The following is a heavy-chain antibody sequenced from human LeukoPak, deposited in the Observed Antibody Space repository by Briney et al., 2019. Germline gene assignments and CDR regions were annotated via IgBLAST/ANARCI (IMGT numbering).Heavy chain of an antibody. CDR3: AKDGESEYYYDSSGQYYFDY. J-gene: IGHJ4*02. D-gene: IGHD3-22*01. Sequence: GGSLRLSCAASGFTFSSYAMTWVRQAPGKGLEWVSGISGSGDRIYYADSVKGRFIISRDISKNTLYLQMDSLRAEDTAVYYCAKDGESEYYYDSSGQYYFDYWGQGTLVTVSS. V-gene: IGHV3-23*01. CDR1: GFTFSSYA. CDR2: ISGSGDRI.